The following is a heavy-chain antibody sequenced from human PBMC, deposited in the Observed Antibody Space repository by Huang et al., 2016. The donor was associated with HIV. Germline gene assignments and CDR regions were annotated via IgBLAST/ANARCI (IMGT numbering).Heavy chain of an antibody. Sequence: QVQLQESGPGLVKPSETLSLTCTVSGGSISTHYWSWIRQPPGKGLEWIGSIAYSGSTNYSPSRKSRVTILLDTSKNQFSLRVNSVTAADTAMYYCARDHHDFWRGYRRMYFFDHWGQGTLVTVSS. CDR3: ARDHHDFWRGYRRMYFFDH. CDR2: IAYSGST. D-gene: IGHD3-3*01. J-gene: IGHJ4*02. CDR1: GGSISTHY. V-gene: IGHV4-59*11.